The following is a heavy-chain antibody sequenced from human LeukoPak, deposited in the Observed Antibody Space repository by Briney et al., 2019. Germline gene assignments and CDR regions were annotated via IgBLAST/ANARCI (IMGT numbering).Heavy chain of an antibody. CDR2: IYTSGST. V-gene: IGHV4-4*07. D-gene: IGHD2-15*01. Sequence: SETLSLTCTVSGGSISSYYWSWIRQPAGKGLEWIGRIYTSGSTNYNPSLKSRVTMSVDTSKNQFSLKLSSVTAADTAVYYCARAPLAVGYYYYYYMDVWGKGTTVTVSS. CDR3: ARAPLAVGYYYYYYMDV. J-gene: IGHJ6*03. CDR1: GGSISSYY.